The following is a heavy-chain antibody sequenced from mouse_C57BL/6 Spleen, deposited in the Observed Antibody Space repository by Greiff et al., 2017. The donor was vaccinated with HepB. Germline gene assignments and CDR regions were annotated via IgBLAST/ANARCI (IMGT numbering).Heavy chain of an antibody. D-gene: IGHD2-5*01. CDR2: IHPNSGST. V-gene: IGHV1-64*01. CDR1: GYTFTSYW. J-gene: IGHJ4*01. CDR3: ARWDYYSNYGAMDY. Sequence: QVQLQQPGAELVKPGASVKLSCKASGYTFTSYWMHWVKQRPGQGLEWIGMIHPNSGSTNYNEKFKSKATLTVDKSSSTAYMQLSSLTSEDSAVYYCARWDYYSNYGAMDYWGQGTSVTVSS.